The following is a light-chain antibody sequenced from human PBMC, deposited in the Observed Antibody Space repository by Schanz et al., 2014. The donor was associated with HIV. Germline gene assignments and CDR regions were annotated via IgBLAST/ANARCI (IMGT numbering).Light chain of an antibody. CDR3: QQCHNWPIT. V-gene: IGKV3-15*01. J-gene: IGKJ5*01. CDR2: GAS. Sequence: EIVMTQSPGTLSVSPGERATLSCRASQTVSNNLAWYQQKPGQAPRLLISGASTRATGIPARFSGSGSGTEFTLTISSLQSEDFAVYYCQQCHNWPITFGQGTRLEIK. CDR1: QTVSNN.